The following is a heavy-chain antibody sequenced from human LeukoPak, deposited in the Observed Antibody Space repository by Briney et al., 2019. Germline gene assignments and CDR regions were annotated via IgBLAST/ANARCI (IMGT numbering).Heavy chain of an antibody. V-gene: IGHV1-46*03. CDR2: INPSGGST. CDR1: GYTFTSYY. Sequence: ASVTVSCKASGYTFTSYYMHWVRQAPGQGLEWMGIINPSGGSTSYAQKFQGRVTMTRDMSTSTVYMELSSLRSEDTAVYYCAAGDQSSMIVGLMEGGWGQGTLVTVSS. J-gene: IGHJ4*02. CDR3: AAGDQSSMIVGLMEGG. D-gene: IGHD3/OR15-3a*01.